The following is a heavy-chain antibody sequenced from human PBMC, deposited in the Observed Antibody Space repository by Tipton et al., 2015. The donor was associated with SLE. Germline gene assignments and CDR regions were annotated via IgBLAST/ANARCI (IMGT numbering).Heavy chain of an antibody. J-gene: IGHJ3*02. Sequence: LTCAVYGGSFSGYYWSWIRQPPGKGLEWIGEINHSGSTNYNPSLKSRVTISVDTSKNQFSLKLSSVTAADTAVYYCARAPYYYDSSGYAFDIWGQGTMVTVSS. CDR2: INHSGST. CDR1: GGSFSGYY. CDR3: ARAPYYYDSSGYAFDI. V-gene: IGHV4-34*01. D-gene: IGHD3-22*01.